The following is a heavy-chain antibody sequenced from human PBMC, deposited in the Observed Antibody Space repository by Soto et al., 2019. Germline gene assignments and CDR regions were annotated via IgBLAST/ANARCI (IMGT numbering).Heavy chain of an antibody. V-gene: IGHV4-61*01. CDR2: IYNSGST. Sequence: PSETLSLTCTVSGGSVSSGNYYWSWIRQPPGKGLEWIGYIYNSGSTNYNPSLKSRVIISIDTSKNQFSLKLNSLTAADTAVYYCARDWRPYSSSFGWFDPWGQGTLVTVSS. D-gene: IGHD6-6*01. CDR1: GGSVSSGNYY. J-gene: IGHJ5*02. CDR3: ARDWRPYSSSFGWFDP.